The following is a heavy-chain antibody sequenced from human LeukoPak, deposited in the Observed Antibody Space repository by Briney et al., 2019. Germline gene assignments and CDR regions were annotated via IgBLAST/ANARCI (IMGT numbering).Heavy chain of an antibody. J-gene: IGHJ3*02. V-gene: IGHV4-34*01. CDR1: GGSFSGYY. D-gene: IGHD7-27*01. Sequence: SETLSLTCAVYGGSFSGYYWSWIRQPPGKGLEWIGEINHSGSTNYNPSLKSRATISVDTSKNQFSLKLSSVTAADTAVYYCTRQPQTGADVFDIWGQGTMVTVSS. CDR2: INHSGST. CDR3: TRQPQTGADVFDI.